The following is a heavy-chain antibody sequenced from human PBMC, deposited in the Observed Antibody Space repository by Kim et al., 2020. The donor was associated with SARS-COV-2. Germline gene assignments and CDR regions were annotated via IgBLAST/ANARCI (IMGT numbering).Heavy chain of an antibody. D-gene: IGHD3-22*01. J-gene: IGHJ3*02. CDR2: IYYSGST. V-gene: IGHV4-59*13. CDR1: GGSISSYY. CDR3: ARDGTYYYDSSGYYFGAKKDAFNI. Sequence: SETLSLTCTVYGGSISSYYWSWNRQPPGKGLGWNGYIYYSGSTDYNPSLKSRVTISVDTSKNRFSLKLSSVTAAATAVYYFARDGTYYYDSSGYYFGAKKDAFNISGAGAIVTPSS.